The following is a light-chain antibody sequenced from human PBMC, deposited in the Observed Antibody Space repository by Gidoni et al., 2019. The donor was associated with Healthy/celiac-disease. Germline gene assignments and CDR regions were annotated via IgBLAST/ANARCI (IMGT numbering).Light chain of an antibody. CDR2: GAS. CDR3: QQYGSSPPMCS. V-gene: IGKV3-20*01. J-gene: IGKJ2*04. CDR1: QSVSSSY. Sequence: EIVLTQSPGTLSLSPGERVTLSCRASQSVSSSYLAWYQQKPGQAPRLLIYGASSRATGIPDRFSGSGSGTDFTLTISRLEPEDFAVYYCQQYGSSPPMCSFGQGTKLEIK.